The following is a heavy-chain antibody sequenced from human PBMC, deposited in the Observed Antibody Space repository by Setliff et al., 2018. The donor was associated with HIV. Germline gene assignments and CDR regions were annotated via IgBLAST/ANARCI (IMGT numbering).Heavy chain of an antibody. D-gene: IGHD1-1*01. CDR3: ARAARGGLQHGPTGHAFDI. Sequence: ASVKVSCKAAGGSFNNYAISWVRQAPGQGLEWVGGISPILGTTNSGPRFHGRVTITADKSTNTVYIELSSLRSEDTALYYCARAARGGLQHGPTGHAFDIWGQGTMVTVSS. CDR1: GGSFNNYA. CDR2: ISPILGTT. J-gene: IGHJ3*02. V-gene: IGHV1-69*10.